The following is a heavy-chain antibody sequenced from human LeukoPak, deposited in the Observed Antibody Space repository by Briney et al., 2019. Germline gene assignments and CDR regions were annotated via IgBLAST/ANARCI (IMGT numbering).Heavy chain of an antibody. J-gene: IGHJ6*03. CDR2: IYSGVST. V-gene: IGHV3-66*02. CDR1: GFTVSSNY. Sequence: GGSLRLSCAASGFTVSSNYMSWVRQAPGKGLEWGSVIYSGVSTYYADSVKGRFTISRDNPKNTLYLQMNSLRAEDTAVYYCARRRAGITMVRGVIQYYYYMDVWGKGTTVTVSS. CDR3: ARRRAGITMVRGVIQYYYYMDV. D-gene: IGHD3-10*01.